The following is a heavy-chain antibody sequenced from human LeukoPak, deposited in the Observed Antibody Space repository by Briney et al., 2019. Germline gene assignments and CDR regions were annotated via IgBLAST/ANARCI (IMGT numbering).Heavy chain of an antibody. CDR2: IYYTGST. V-gene: IGHV4-59*12. CDR3: ARSGSYYYYYGMDV. D-gene: IGHD2-15*01. J-gene: IGHJ6*02. CDR1: GGSIGSYY. Sequence: SETLSLTCTVSGGSIGSYYWSWIRQSPGKGLDWIGYIYYTGSTDYNPSLKSRVTISVDTSKNQFSLKLTSVTAADTAVYYCARSGSYYYYYGMDVWGQGTLVTVSS.